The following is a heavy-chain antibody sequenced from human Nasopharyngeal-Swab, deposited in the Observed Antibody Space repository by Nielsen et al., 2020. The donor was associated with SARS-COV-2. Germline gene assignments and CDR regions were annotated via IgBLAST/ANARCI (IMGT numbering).Heavy chain of an antibody. CDR2: ISYDGSNK. D-gene: IGHD3-22*01. Sequence: GESLKISCAASGFTFSSYAMHWVRQAPGKGLEWVAVISYDGSNKYYADSVKGRFTISRDNSKNTLYLQMNSLRAEDTAVYYCARDKSDSSNYWGQGTLVTVSS. J-gene: IGHJ4*02. CDR3: ARDKSDSSNY. V-gene: IGHV3-30-3*01. CDR1: GFTFSSYA.